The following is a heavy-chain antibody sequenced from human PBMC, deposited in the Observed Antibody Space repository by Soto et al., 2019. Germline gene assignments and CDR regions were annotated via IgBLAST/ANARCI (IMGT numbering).Heavy chain of an antibody. Sequence: EVQLLESGGGLVQPGGSLRLSCAASGFTFSRYAMSWVRQAPGKGLERVSAISASGRSTYYADSEKGRFTVSRDNSKNTLYLQMNSLRAEDTAVYHCAKQTGYSGYNGYYFDYCGQGTLVTVSS. CDR3: AKQTGYSGYNGYYFDY. D-gene: IGHD5-12*01. CDR1: GFTFSRYA. V-gene: IGHV3-23*01. J-gene: IGHJ4*02. CDR2: ISASGRST.